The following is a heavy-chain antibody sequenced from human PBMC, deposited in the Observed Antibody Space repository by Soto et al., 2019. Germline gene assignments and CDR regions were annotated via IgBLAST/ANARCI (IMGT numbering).Heavy chain of an antibody. Sequence: GGSLRLSCAASGFTFSTYSMNWVRQAPGKGLEWVSSISSSGTYIHYADSLKGRFPISRDNAKNSLYLQMISLRAEDTAVYYCARDPSDCSSTSCWGYYALDVWGQGTTVTVSS. CDR3: ARDPSDCSSTSCWGYYALDV. J-gene: IGHJ6*02. CDR1: GFTFSTYS. CDR2: ISSSGTYI. V-gene: IGHV3-21*01. D-gene: IGHD2-2*01.